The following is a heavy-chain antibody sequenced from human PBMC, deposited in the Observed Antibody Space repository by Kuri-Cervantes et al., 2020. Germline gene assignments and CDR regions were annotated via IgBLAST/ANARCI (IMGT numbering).Heavy chain of an antibody. CDR3: ATGQQLGFDY. V-gene: IGHV3-21*01. CDR2: ISSSSSYI. J-gene: IGHJ4*02. CDR1: GFTFSSYS. Sequence: GESLKISCAASGFTFSSYSMNWVRQAPGKGLEWVSSISSSSSYIYYADSVKGRFTISRDNAKNSLYLQMNSLGAEDTAVYYCATGQQLGFDYWGQGTLVTVSS. D-gene: IGHD6-13*01.